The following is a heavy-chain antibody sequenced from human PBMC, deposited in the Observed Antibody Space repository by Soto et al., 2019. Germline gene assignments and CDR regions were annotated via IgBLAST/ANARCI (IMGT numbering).Heavy chain of an antibody. Sequence: GGSLRLSCTASGMTFKNAWMNWVRQAPGKGPEWVGRIKNKIDGGATDYAAPVKGRFNISRDDSKNTLYLQMNSLKTEDTAVYYCTTGEFAFGSGYPSYFDPWGRGTLVTVSS. CDR2: IKNKIDGGAT. CDR3: TTGEFAFGSGYPSYFDP. J-gene: IGHJ5*02. CDR1: GMTFKNAW. D-gene: IGHD3-3*01. V-gene: IGHV3-15*05.